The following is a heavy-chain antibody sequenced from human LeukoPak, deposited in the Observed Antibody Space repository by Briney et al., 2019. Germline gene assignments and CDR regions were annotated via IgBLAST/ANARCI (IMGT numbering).Heavy chain of an antibody. CDR3: ARLKDDVTKFDS. D-gene: IGHD2-8*01. CDR1: GFTFRSYW. V-gene: IGHV3-7*01. J-gene: IGHJ4*02. CDR2: IKQDGSQI. Sequence: GGSLRLSCEGSGFTFRSYWMSWVRQAPGKGLEWVANIKQDGSQIHYADSVKGRLTISRDNAKNSLFPQMNSLRVEDTAVYYCARLKDDVTKFDSWGQGTLATVSS.